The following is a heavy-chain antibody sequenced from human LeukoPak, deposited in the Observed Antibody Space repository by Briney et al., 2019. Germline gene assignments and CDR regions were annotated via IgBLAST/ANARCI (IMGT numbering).Heavy chain of an antibody. CDR3: AKDGGYYYDSSGYWY. CDR2: IRYDGSNK. J-gene: IGHJ4*02. D-gene: IGHD3-22*01. CDR1: GFTFSSYG. V-gene: IGHV3-30*02. Sequence: PGGSLRLSCAASGFTFSSYGMHWVRQAPGKGLEWVAFIRYDGSNKYYADSVKGRFTISRDNSKNTLYLQMNSLRAEDTAVYYCAKDGGYYYDSSGYWYWGQGTLVTVHS.